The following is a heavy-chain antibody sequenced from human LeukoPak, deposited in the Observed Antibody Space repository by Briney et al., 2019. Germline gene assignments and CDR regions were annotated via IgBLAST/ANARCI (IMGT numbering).Heavy chain of an antibody. D-gene: IGHD3-10*01. J-gene: IGHJ3*02. CDR2: IKHDGSEK. Sequence: PGGSLRLSCAASGFTLSNAWMNWVRQAPGKGLEWVANIKHDGSEKYYVDSVRGRFTVSRDNAKNSLYLQMNSLRAEDTAIYYCARDRGIRGVISAFDMWGQGTMVTVSS. CDR3: ARDRGIRGVISAFDM. V-gene: IGHV3-7*01. CDR1: GFTLSNAW.